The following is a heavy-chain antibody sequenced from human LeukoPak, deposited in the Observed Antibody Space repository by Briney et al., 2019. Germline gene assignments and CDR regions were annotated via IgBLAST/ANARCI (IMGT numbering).Heavy chain of an antibody. D-gene: IGHD3-10*01. CDR3: ASLPPDYYGSGHYFVY. CDR2: IIPILGIA. V-gene: IGHV1-69*04. CDR1: GGTFSSYA. J-gene: IGHJ4*02. Sequence: SVKVSCKASGGTFSSYAISWVRQAPGQGLEWMGRIIPILGIANYAQKFQGRVTITADKSTSTAYMELSGLRSEDTAVYYCASLPPDYYGSGHYFVYWGQGTLVTVSS.